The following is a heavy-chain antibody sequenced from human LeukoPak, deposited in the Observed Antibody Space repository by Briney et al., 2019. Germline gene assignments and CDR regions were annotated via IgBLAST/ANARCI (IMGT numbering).Heavy chain of an antibody. J-gene: IGHJ4*02. V-gene: IGHV3-21*05. CDR2: INTDSSDI. D-gene: IGHD2-2*01. CDR1: GFTFSRFA. Sequence: GGSLRLSCAASGFTFSRFAMNWVRQAPGEGLEWISYINTDSSDIHYADSVKGRFTISRDNARNTLFLQLSSLRAEDSAVYYCARDTFQPGLIDSWGQGTQVTVSS. CDR3: ARDTFQPGLIDS.